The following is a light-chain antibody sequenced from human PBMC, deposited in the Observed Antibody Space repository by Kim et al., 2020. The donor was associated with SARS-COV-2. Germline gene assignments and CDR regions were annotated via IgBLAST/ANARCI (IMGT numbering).Light chain of an antibody. CDR1: QGISNY. J-gene: IGKJ1*01. CDR3: QKYNSALQT. Sequence: ASVGDRVTITCRASQGISNYLAWYQQKPGKVPKLLIYAASTLPSGVPSRFSGSGSGTDFTLTISGLQPEDVATYYCQKYNSALQTFGQGTKVDIK. CDR2: AAS. V-gene: IGKV1-27*01.